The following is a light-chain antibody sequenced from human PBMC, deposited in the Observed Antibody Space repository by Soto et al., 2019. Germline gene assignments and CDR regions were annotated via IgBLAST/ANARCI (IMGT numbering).Light chain of an antibody. Sequence: QPVLTQPASVSGSPGQSITISCTGTSSDVGSYNLVSWYQQHPGKAPKLMIYEGSKRPSGVSNRFSGSKSGNTASLTISGLQADDEADYYCGSYAGSLYVFGTLTKVTVL. CDR2: EGS. J-gene: IGLJ1*01. V-gene: IGLV2-23*01. CDR3: GSYAGSLYV. CDR1: SSDVGSYNL.